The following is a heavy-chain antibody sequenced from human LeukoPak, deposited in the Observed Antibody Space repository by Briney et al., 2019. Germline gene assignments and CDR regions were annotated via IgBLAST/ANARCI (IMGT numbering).Heavy chain of an antibody. CDR2: INPSGGST. J-gene: IGHJ5*02. CDR1: GCTFTSYY. Sequence: ASVKVSCKASGCTFTSYYMHWMRQAPGQGLEWMGIINPSGGSTSYAQKFQGRVTMTRDTSTSTVYMELSSLRSEDTAVYYCARGEVVPAPRFGPWGQGTLVTVSS. V-gene: IGHV1-46*03. CDR3: ARGEVVPAPRFGP. D-gene: IGHD2-2*01.